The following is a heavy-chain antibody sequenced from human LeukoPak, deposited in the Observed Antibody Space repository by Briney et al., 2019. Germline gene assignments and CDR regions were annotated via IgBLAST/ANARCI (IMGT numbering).Heavy chain of an antibody. CDR2: IIPIFGTA. J-gene: IGHJ4*02. V-gene: IGHV1-69*13. Sequence: SVKVSCKASGGTFISYAISWVRQAPGQGLEWMGGIIPIFGTANYAQKFQGRVTITADGSTSTAYMELSSLRSEDTAVYYCAREGCSGGSCYSWGQGTLVTVSS. CDR1: GGTFISYA. D-gene: IGHD2-15*01. CDR3: AREGCSGGSCYS.